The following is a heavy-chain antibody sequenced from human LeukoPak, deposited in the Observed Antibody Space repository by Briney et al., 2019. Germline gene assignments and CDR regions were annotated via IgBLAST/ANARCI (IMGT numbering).Heavy chain of an antibody. CDR3: ARDTAMVTDYYYYYMDV. D-gene: IGHD5-18*01. CDR2: IYYSGST. CDR1: GGSISSSSYY. J-gene: IGHJ6*03. V-gene: IGHV4-39*07. Sequence: SETLSLTCTVSGGSISSSSYYWGWIRQPPGKGLEWIGSIYYSGSTYYNPSLKSRVTISVDTSKNQFSLKLSSVTAADTAVYYCARDTAMVTDYYYYYMDVWGKGTTVTVSS.